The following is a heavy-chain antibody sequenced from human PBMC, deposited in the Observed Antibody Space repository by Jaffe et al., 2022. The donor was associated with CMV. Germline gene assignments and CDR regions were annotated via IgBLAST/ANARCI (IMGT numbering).Heavy chain of an antibody. CDR3: ARPLWFGRYYYYGMDV. Sequence: QVQLVESGGGVVQPGRSLRLSCAASGFTFSSYGMHWVRQAPGKGLEWVAVIWYDGSNKYYADSVKGRFTISRDNSKNTLYLQMNSLRAEDTAVYYCARPLWFGRYYYYGMDVWGQGTTVTVSS. D-gene: IGHD3-10*01. V-gene: IGHV3-33*01. CDR1: GFTFSSYG. J-gene: IGHJ6*02. CDR2: IWYDGSNK.